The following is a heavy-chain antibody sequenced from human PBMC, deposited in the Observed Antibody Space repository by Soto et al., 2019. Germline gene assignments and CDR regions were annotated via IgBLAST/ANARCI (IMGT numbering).Heavy chain of an antibody. Sequence: PWGSLRLSCSASGFTFNSFGMHLFRHAPLKGLEFVSAIKSLGDTTYYADSVRGRFIISRDNSENTLYLQMSSLRPEDTAVYYCVKDRSLAVAGGYYFDHWGQGTQVTVS. CDR2: IKSLGDTT. CDR3: VKDRSLAVAGGYYFDH. V-gene: IGHV3-64D*08. J-gene: IGHJ4*02. CDR1: GFTFNSFG. D-gene: IGHD6-19*01.